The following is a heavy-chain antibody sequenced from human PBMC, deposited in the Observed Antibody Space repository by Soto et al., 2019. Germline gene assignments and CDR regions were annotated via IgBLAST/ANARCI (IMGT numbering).Heavy chain of an antibody. CDR3: ARVGGSYYVFDY. J-gene: IGHJ4*02. Sequence: SETLSLTCAVSGGSISSGGYSWSWIRQPPGKGLEWIGYIYHSGSTFYNPSLKSRVTISVDRSKNQFSLKLSSVTAADTAVYYCARVGGSYYVFDYWGQGTLVTVSS. CDR1: GGSISSGGYS. CDR2: IYHSGST. D-gene: IGHD1-26*01. V-gene: IGHV4-30-2*01.